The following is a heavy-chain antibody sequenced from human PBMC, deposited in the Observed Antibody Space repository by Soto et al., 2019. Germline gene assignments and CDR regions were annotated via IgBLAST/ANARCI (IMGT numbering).Heavy chain of an antibody. CDR3: ARGSFYSETSTWFAF. D-gene: IGHD2-2*01. CDR2: VSPNSGNT. V-gene: IGHV1-8*01. J-gene: IGHJ5*01. Sequence: GXSVKVSFKASGYTFTDYDINWVRQAPVQGLEWMGWVSPNSGNTVYAQKFQDRVTMTRDTSISTAYMELSNLRFEDSAMYYCARGSFYSETSTWFAFWGQGTQVTVYS. CDR1: GYTFTDYD.